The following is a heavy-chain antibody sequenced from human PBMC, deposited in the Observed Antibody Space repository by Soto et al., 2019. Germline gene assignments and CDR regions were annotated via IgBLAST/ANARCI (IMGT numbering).Heavy chain of an antibody. CDR1: GYTLTELS. D-gene: IGHD6-13*01. Sequence: SVKVSCKVSGYTLTELSMHWVRQAPGKGLEWMGGFDPEDGETIYAQKFQGRVTMTEDTSTDTAYMELSSLRSEDTAVYYCATVPTYTSSYDYWGQGTLVTVSS. J-gene: IGHJ4*02. V-gene: IGHV1-24*01. CDR2: FDPEDGET. CDR3: ATVPTYTSSYDY.